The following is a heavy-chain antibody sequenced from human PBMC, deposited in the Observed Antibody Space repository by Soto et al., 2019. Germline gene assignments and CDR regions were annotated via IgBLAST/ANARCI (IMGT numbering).Heavy chain of an antibody. CDR3: ARGGGVLVTANHAFDI. Sequence: ASVKVSCKASGYTLTGYYMHWVRQAPGQGLEWMGWINPNSGGTNYAQKFQGWVTMTRDTSISTAYMEPSRLRSDDTAVYYCARGGGVLVTANHAFDIWGQGTMVTVSS. CDR2: INPNSGGT. V-gene: IGHV1-2*04. J-gene: IGHJ3*02. D-gene: IGHD2-21*02. CDR1: GYTLTGYY.